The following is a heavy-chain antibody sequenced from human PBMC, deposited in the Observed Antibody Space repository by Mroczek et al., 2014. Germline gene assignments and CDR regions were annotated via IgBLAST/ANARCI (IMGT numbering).Heavy chain of an antibody. V-gene: IGHV4-59*01. D-gene: IGHD1-26*01. CDR2: IYYSGST. CDR1: GGSIRSYY. CDR3: AREGGVGAIDY. J-gene: IGHJ4*02. Sequence: QVQLQESGPGLVKPSETLSLTCTVSGGSIRSYYWSWIRQPPGKGLEWIGYIYYSGSTNYNPSLKSRVTISVDTSKNQFSLKLSSVTAADTAVYYCAREGGVGAIDYWGQGTLVTVSS.